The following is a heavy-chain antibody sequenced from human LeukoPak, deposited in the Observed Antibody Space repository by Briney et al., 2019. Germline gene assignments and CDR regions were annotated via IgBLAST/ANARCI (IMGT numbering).Heavy chain of an antibody. CDR3: AKDLNLPLYRPYYFDY. CDR2: ISGSGGST. Sequence: QPGGSLRLSCAASGFTFSSYAMSWVRQAPGKGLEWVSAISGSGGSTYYADSVKGRFTISRDNSKNTLYLQMNSLRAEDTAVYYCAKDLNLPLYRPYYFDYWGQGTLVTVSS. CDR1: GFTFSSYA. V-gene: IGHV3-23*01. J-gene: IGHJ4*02. D-gene: IGHD2-8*01.